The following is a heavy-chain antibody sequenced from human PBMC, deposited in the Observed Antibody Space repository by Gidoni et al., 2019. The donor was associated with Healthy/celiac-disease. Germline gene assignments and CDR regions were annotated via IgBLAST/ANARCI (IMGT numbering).Heavy chain of an antibody. CDR3: ARQGGSYYNVYFDY. CDR1: GGSISSYY. D-gene: IGHD3-10*01. V-gene: IGHV4-59*08. CDR2: IYYSGST. J-gene: IGHJ4*02. Sequence: QVQLQESGPGLVKPSETLSLTCTVSGGSISSYYWSWLRQPPGKGLEWIGYIYYSGSTNYNPSLKSRVTISVDTSKNQFSLKLSSVTAADTAVYYCARQGGSYYNVYFDYWGQGTLVTVSS.